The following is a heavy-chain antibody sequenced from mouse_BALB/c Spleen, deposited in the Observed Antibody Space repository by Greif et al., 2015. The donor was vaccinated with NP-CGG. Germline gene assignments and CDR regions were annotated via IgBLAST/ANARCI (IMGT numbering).Heavy chain of an antibody. J-gene: IGHJ3*01. D-gene: IGHD2-12*01. CDR2: ICAGGRT. CDR3: ARPLYSY. V-gene: IGHV2-9*02. CDR1: GVSLTSYG. Sequence: VKLMESGPGLVARSQSLSITCTVSGVSLTSYGVHWVRQPPGEGLEWLGVICAGGRTNYNSALMSRLSISKDNSKSQVFLKINSLQPDDTAMYYCARPLYSYWGQGTLVTVSA.